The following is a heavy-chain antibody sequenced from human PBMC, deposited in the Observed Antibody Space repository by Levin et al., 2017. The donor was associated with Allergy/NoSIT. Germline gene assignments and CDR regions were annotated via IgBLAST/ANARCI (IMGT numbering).Heavy chain of an antibody. Sequence: GGSLRLSCKGSGYSFTSYWIGWVRQMPGKGLEWMGIIYPGDSDTRYSPSFQGQVTISADKSISTAYLQWSSLKASDTAMYYCARHAAATFNWFDPWGQGTLVTVSS. CDR2: IYPGDSDT. CDR1: GYSFTSYW. V-gene: IGHV5-51*01. CDR3: ARHAAATFNWFDP. J-gene: IGHJ5*02. D-gene: IGHD2-15*01.